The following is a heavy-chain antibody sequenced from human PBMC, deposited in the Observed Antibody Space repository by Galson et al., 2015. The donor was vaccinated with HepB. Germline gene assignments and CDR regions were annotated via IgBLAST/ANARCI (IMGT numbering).Heavy chain of an antibody. Sequence: SLRLSCAASGFTFSSYAMSWVRQAPGKGLEWVSAISGSGGSTYYADSVKGRFTISRDNSKNTLYLQMNSLRAEDTAVYYCAKDQFISSGYYPSDYWGQGTLVTVSS. CDR3: AKDQFISSGYYPSDY. J-gene: IGHJ4*02. V-gene: IGHV3-23*01. CDR2: ISGSGGST. CDR1: GFTFSSYA. D-gene: IGHD3-22*01.